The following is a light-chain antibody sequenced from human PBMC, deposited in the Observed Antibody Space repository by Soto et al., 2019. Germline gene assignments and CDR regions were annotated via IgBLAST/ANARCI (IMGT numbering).Light chain of an antibody. CDR1: KLGDKF. V-gene: IGLV3-1*01. Sequence: SYELTQPPSVSVSPGQTASISCSGDKLGDKFICWYQQKPGQSPILVIYENFKRPSGIPERFSASNSGTTATLTITGTQAMDEADYYCQAWDTNTGVFGTGTKLTVL. J-gene: IGLJ1*01. CDR3: QAWDTNTGV. CDR2: ENF.